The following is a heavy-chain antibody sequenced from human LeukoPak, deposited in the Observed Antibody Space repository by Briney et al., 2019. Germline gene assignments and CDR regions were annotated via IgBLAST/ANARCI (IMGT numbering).Heavy chain of an antibody. D-gene: IGHD5-12*01. CDR3: ARQHRVTTSSYYGMDV. CDR2: IYGSGSA. Sequence: SETLSLTCTVSGGSISSYYWSWIRQPPGKGLEWIGYIYGSGSANYNPSLKSRVTISVDTSKNQFSLKVKSVTAADTAGYYCARQHRVTTSSYYGMDVWGQGTTVTGSS. V-gene: IGHV4-59*08. J-gene: IGHJ6*02. CDR1: GGSISSYY.